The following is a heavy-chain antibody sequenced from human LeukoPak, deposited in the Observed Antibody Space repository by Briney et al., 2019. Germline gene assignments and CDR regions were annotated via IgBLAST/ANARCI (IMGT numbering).Heavy chain of an antibody. V-gene: IGHV4-30-2*01. CDR2: IYHSGST. D-gene: IGHD3-10*01. CDR1: GGSISSGGYY. Sequence: SETLSLTCAVSGGSISSGGYYWSWIRQPPGKGLEWIGYIYHSGSTYYNPSLKSRVTISVDRSKNQFSLKLSSVTAADTAVYYCARWFGRRVGGRGKNWFDPWGQGTLVTVSS. CDR3: ARWFGRRVGGRGKNWFDP. J-gene: IGHJ5*02.